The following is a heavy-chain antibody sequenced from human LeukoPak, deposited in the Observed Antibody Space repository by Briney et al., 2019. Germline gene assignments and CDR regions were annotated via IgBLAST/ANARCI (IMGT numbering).Heavy chain of an antibody. D-gene: IGHD3-10*01. CDR2: ISGSGVST. Sequence: GGSLRLACAASAFTFASYVMSWVRQAPGEVLEWVSSISGSGVSTYYSDSVKGRYTISRDSSKNTLYLQMNSLRAEDTAVYYCAKLYDSGIGFIDYWGQGTLVAVSS. CDR3: AKLYDSGIGFIDY. V-gene: IGHV3-23*01. J-gene: IGHJ4*02. CDR1: AFTFASYV.